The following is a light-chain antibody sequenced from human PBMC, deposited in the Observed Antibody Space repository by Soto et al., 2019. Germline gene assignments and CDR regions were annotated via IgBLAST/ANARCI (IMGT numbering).Light chain of an antibody. CDR2: WAS. J-gene: IGKJ4*01. Sequence: DIVMTQSPDSLAVSLGERATVNCKSSQSILYSSNNKNYLAWYQQKSGQPPKLLIYWASTRESGVPDRFSGSGSGTDFTLTISGLQPEDVAVYYCQQYYRAPLTFGGGTKVEIK. CDR1: QSILYSSNNKNY. CDR3: QQYYRAPLT. V-gene: IGKV4-1*01.